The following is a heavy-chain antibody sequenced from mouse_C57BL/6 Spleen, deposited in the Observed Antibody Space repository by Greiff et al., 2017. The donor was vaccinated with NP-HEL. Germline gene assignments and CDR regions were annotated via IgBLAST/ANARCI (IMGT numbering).Heavy chain of an antibody. V-gene: IGHV1-82*01. CDR1: GYAFSSSW. CDR2: IYPGDGDT. Sequence: QVQLQQSGPELVKPGASVKISCKASGYAFSSSWMNWVKQRPGKGLEWIGRIYPGDGDTNYNGKFKGKATLTADKSSSTAYMQLSSLTSEDSAVYFCARQGLGNYVDYWGQGTTLTVSS. CDR3: ARQGLGNYVDY. D-gene: IGHD3-3*01. J-gene: IGHJ2*01.